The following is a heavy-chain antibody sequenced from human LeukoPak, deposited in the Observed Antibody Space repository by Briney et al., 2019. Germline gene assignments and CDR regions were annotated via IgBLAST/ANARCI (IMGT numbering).Heavy chain of an antibody. CDR1: GYSISSGYY. J-gene: IGHJ4*02. D-gene: IGHD4-17*01. CDR3: ARGDYGDAQSVD. V-gene: IGHV4-38-2*02. CDR2: IYHSGGT. Sequence: SETLSLTCTVSGYSISSGYYWGWIRQPPGKGLEWIGSIYHSGGTYYNPSLKSRVTISVDTSKNQFSLKLSSVTAADTAVYYCARGDYGDAQSVDWGQGTLVTVSS.